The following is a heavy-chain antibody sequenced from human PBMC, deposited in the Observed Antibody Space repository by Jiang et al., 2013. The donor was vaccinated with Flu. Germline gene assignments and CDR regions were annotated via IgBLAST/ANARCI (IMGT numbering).Heavy chain of an antibody. CDR2: ISSSSSYT. V-gene: IGHV3-11*05. CDR3: ARDLRHSSGWYAGYYFDY. J-gene: IGHJ4*02. CDR1: GFTFSDYY. Sequence: ESGGGLVKPGGSLRLSCAASGFTFSDYYMSWIRQAPGKGLEWVSYISSSSSYTNYADSVKGRFTISRDNAKNSLYLQMNSLRAEDTAVYYCARDLRHSSGWYAGYYFDYWGQGTLVTVSS. D-gene: IGHD6-19*01.